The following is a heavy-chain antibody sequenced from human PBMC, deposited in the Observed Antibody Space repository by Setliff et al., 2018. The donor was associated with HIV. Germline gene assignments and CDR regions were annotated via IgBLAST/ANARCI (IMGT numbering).Heavy chain of an antibody. CDR3: ARDLRNYYDSSASSYFDY. D-gene: IGHD3-22*01. V-gene: IGHV1-69*10. J-gene: IGHJ4*02. Sequence: SVKVSCKASGGTFSSYAISWVRQAPGQGLQWMGGIIPILGIANYAQKFQGRVTITADKSTSTAYMELSSLRSEDTAVYYCARDLRNYYDSSASSYFDYWGQGTLVTSPQ. CDR2: IIPILGIA. CDR1: GGTFSSYA.